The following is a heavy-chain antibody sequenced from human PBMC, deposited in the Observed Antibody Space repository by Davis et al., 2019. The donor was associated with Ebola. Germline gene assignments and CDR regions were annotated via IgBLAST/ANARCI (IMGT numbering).Heavy chain of an antibody. CDR3: ASSYYYYSMDV. CDR1: GYSFTSHG. J-gene: IGHJ6*02. Sequence: ASVKVSCKASGYSFTSHGISWVRQAPGQGLEWMGWINVNIGKINYAQKFQDRVTMTTDTSTNTAYMELWSLRSDDTAVYYCASSYYYYSMDVWGQGTTVTVSS. CDR2: INVNIGKI. V-gene: IGHV1-18*04.